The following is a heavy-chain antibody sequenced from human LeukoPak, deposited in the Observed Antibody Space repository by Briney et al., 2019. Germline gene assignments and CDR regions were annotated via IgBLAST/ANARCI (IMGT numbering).Heavy chain of an antibody. CDR3: ARVVAAARYNWFDP. V-gene: IGHV4-38-2*02. CDR2: IYHSGSA. J-gene: IGHJ5*02. CDR1: GYSFSSGYY. D-gene: IGHD6-13*01. Sequence: SETLSLTCTVSGYSFSSGYYWGWIRQPPGKGLEWIGNIYHSGSAYYNPSLKSRVTISVDTSKNQFSLKLSSVTAADTAVYYCARVVAAARYNWFDPWGQGTLVTVSS.